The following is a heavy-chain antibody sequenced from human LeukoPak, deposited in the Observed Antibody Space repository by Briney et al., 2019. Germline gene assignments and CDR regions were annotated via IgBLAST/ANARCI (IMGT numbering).Heavy chain of an antibody. J-gene: IGHJ4*02. V-gene: IGHV3-7*01. CDR2: INQDGSEE. CDR1: GFTFSNYW. Sequence: GGSLRLSCAASGFTFSNYWMSWVRQAPGKGLEWVAHINQDGSEEHYMDSVKARFIISRDNAKNSLSLQMDSLRAEDTAVYSCVRDGGVSGYDLLDYWGQGTLVTVSS. CDR3: VRDGGVSGYDLLDY. D-gene: IGHD5-12*01.